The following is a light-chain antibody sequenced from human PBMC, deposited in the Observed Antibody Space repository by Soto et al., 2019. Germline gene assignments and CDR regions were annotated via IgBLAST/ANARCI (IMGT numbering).Light chain of an antibody. CDR2: EGS. J-gene: IGLJ1*01. V-gene: IGLV2-23*01. CDR3: CSYADSSTYV. Sequence: QSVLTQPASVSGSPGQSITISCTGTSSDVGYYNVVSWYQQHPGKAPKLMIYEGSKRPSGVSNRFSGSKSGNTASLTISGLQAEDEADYYCCSYADSSTYVFGTGTKVTDL. CDR1: SSDVGYYNV.